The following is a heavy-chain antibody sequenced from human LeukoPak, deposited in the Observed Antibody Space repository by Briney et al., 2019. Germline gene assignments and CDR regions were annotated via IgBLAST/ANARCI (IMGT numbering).Heavy chain of an antibody. V-gene: IGHV1-69*13. Sequence: SVKVSCTASGGTFSSYAISWVRQAPGQGLEWMGGIIPIFGTANYAQKFQGRVTITADESTSTAYMELSSLRSEDTAGYYCAIVGATSGWYFDLWGRGTLVTVSS. J-gene: IGHJ2*01. D-gene: IGHD1-26*01. CDR2: IIPIFGTA. CDR3: AIVGATSGWYFDL. CDR1: GGTFSSYA.